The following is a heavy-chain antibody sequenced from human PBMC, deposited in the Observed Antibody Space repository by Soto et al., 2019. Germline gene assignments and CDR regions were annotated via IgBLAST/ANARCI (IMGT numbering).Heavy chain of an antibody. CDR3: ARGRPGYDFWSGYPYYFDY. Sequence: SETLSLTCAVYGGSFSGYYWSWIRQPPGKGLEWIGEINHSGSTNYNPSLKSRVTISVDTSKNQFSLKLSSVTAADTAVYYCARGRPGYDFWSGYPYYFDYWGQGTLVTVSS. J-gene: IGHJ4*02. CDR1: GGSFSGYY. D-gene: IGHD3-3*01. V-gene: IGHV4-34*01. CDR2: INHSGST.